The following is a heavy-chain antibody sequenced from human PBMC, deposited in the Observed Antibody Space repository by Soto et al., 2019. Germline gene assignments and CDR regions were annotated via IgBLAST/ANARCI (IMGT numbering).Heavy chain of an antibody. CDR1: GFSFTSYW. V-gene: IGHV5-51*01. D-gene: IGHD2-2*01. Sequence: GESLKISCKVSGFSFTSYWIAWLRQMPGKGLEWMGIIYPGDSDTSYSPSFQGQVTISADKSISTAYLQWSSLKASDTAMYYCAKHEGYCSSTSCSNFDYWGQGTLVTVSS. CDR3: AKHEGYCSSTSCSNFDY. J-gene: IGHJ4*02. CDR2: IYPGDSDT.